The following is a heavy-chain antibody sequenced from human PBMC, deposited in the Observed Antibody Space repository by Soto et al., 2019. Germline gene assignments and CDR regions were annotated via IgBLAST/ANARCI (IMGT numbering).Heavy chain of an antibody. Sequence: TLSLTCAVSGGSIRSGGYYWSWIRQPPGKGLEWIGYIYHSGSTYYNPSLKSRVTISVDRSKNQFSLKLSSVTAADTAVYYCASELVYCSGGSCYDYGMDVWGQGTTVTVSS. D-gene: IGHD2-15*01. CDR3: ASELVYCSGGSCYDYGMDV. V-gene: IGHV4-30-2*01. CDR2: IYHSGST. CDR1: GGSIRSGGYY. J-gene: IGHJ6*02.